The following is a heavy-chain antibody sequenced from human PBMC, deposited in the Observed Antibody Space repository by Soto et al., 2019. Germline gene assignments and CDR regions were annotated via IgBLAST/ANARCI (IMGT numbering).Heavy chain of an antibody. V-gene: IGHV3-7*01. CDR1: GFTFSTNW. CDR3: ARESEDLTSNFDY. Sequence: GGSLNLSFAASGFTFSTNWLSWGRKPPGKGLEWVANIKEDGDEKYYVDSVKGRFTISRDNAKNSLYLEMNSLRAEDTAVYYCARESEDLTSNFDYWGQGTLVTVSS. J-gene: IGHJ4*02. CDR2: IKEDGDEK.